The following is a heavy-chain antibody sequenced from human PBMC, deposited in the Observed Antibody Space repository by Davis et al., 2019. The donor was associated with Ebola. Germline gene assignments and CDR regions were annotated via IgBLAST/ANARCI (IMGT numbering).Heavy chain of an antibody. D-gene: IGHD6-25*01. Sequence: GESLKISCAASGFTFSIYSMNWVRQAPGKGLEWVSYISSSSSTIYYADSVKGRFTVSRDNAKNSLYLQMNSLRDEDTAVYYCARVPAGYSSGYGMDVWGQGTTVTVSS. V-gene: IGHV3-48*02. CDR1: GFTFSIYS. CDR3: ARVPAGYSSGYGMDV. CDR2: ISSSSSTI. J-gene: IGHJ6*02.